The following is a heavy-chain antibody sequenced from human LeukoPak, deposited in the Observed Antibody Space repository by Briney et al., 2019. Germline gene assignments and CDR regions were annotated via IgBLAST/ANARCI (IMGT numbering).Heavy chain of an antibody. CDR3: AKDREWFGERDAFDI. CDR2: ISGSGGST. D-gene: IGHD3-10*01. J-gene: IGHJ3*02. Sequence: GGSLRLACGASGFTFSTYWMSWVRQAPGKGLEWVSAISGSGGSTYYADSVKGRFTISRDNSKNTLYLQMNSLRAEDTAVYYCAKDREWFGERDAFDIWGQGTMVTVSS. CDR1: GFTFSTYW. V-gene: IGHV3-23*01.